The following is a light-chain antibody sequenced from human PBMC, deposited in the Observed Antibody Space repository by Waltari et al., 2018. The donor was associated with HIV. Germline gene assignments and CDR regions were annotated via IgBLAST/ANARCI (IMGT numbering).Light chain of an antibody. CDR1: NNF. CDR2: DNN. Sequence: NNFVSWYHQLPGKAPKLLIFDNNKRPSGIPDRVSASKSGTSATLAITGLQTGDEGDYYCGTWDNSLKTVVFGGGTKVTVL. CDR3: GTWDNSLKTVV. J-gene: IGLJ2*01. V-gene: IGLV1-51*01.